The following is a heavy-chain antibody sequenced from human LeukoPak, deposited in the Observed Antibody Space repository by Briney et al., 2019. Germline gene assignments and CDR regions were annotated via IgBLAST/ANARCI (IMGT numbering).Heavy chain of an antibody. CDR1: GFTFSNYG. V-gene: IGHV3-33*06. J-gene: IGHJ4*02. CDR3: ANNFDY. CDR2: IWYDGSDK. Sequence: PERSLRLSCVASGFTFSNYGMPWVRQAPGKGLEWVAVIWYDGSDKYYADSVKGRFIISRDNSKNTLYLQMNSLRAEDTAVYYCANNFDYWGQGTLVTVSS.